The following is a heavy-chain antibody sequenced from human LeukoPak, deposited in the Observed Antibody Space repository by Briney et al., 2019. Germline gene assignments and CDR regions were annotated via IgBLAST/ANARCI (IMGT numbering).Heavy chain of an antibody. D-gene: IGHD1-26*01. CDR1: GFTLSDYY. V-gene: IGHV3-11*01. CDR2: ITSSGYTI. CDR3: ARESGSHKAFDY. J-gene: IGHJ4*02. Sequence: GGSLRLSCAASGFTLSDYYMSWIRQAPGKGLEWVSYITSSGYTIYYTDSVKGRFTISRDNAKNSLYLQMNSLRAEDTAVYYCARESGSHKAFDYWGQGTLVTVSS.